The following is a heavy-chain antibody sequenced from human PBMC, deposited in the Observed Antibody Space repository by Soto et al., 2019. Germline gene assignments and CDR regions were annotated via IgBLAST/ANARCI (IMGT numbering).Heavy chain of an antibody. CDR2: ISYDGSNK. D-gene: IGHD3-10*01. J-gene: IGHJ4*02. Sequence: QVQLVESGGGVVQPGRSLRLSCAASGFTFSSYAMHWVRQAPGKGLEWVAVISYDGSNKYYADSVKGRFTISRDNSKKTLYLQMNSLRAEDTAVYYCARGPRGYWGQGTLVTVSS. CDR3: ARGPRGY. V-gene: IGHV3-30-3*01. CDR1: GFTFSSYA.